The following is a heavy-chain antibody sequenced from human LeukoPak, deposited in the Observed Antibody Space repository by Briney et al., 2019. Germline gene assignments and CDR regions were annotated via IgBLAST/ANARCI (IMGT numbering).Heavy chain of an antibody. D-gene: IGHD7-27*01. Sequence: PSETLSLTCSVSGGSISSSTYSWGWIRQPPGKGLEWIASIFYSGSTYYNPSLKSRVTISVDTSKSQFSLKLSSVTAADTAVYYCARHIFDHWGSFYYFDYWGQGTLVTVSS. J-gene: IGHJ4*02. CDR3: ARHIFDHWGSFYYFDY. V-gene: IGHV4-39*01. CDR2: IFYSGST. CDR1: GGSISSSTYS.